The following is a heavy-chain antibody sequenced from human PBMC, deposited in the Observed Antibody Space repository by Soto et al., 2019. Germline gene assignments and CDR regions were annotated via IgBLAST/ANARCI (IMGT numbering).Heavy chain of an antibody. Sequence: QITLKESGPTLVKPTQTLTLTCTFSGFSLSTSGVGVGWIRQPPGKALEWLALIYWDDDKRYSPSLKSRLTITKDTSKNQVVLTMTNMDPVDTATYYCAHFFIPDLGYCSGGSCYARGAFDIWGQGTMVTVSS. CDR3: AHFFIPDLGYCSGGSCYARGAFDI. J-gene: IGHJ3*02. CDR1: GFSLSTSGVG. D-gene: IGHD2-15*01. V-gene: IGHV2-5*02. CDR2: IYWDDDK.